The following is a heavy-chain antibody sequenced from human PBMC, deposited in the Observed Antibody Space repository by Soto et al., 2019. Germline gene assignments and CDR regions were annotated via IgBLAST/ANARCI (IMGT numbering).Heavy chain of an antibody. CDR2: ISYTGSTI. Sequence: GGSLRLSCAASGFTFSNYEMNWVRQTPGKGLEWVSHISYTGSTIYYADSVRGRFTISRDNSKNSLYLQMNSLRAEDTAVYYCARGLRIYYDRSGLHYWGQGTLVTVSS. CDR1: GFTFSNYE. CDR3: ARGLRIYYDRSGLHY. J-gene: IGHJ4*02. D-gene: IGHD3-22*01. V-gene: IGHV3-48*03.